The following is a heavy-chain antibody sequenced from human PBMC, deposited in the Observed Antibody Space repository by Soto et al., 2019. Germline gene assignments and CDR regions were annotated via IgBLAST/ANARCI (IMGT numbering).Heavy chain of an antibody. D-gene: IGHD2-2*03. V-gene: IGHV3-30-3*01. J-gene: IGHJ6*01. CDR2: ISYDGSNK. CDR3: ARDGYCISTSGYGKVHYYGMDV. CDR1: GFTFSSYA. Sequence: QVQLVESGGGVVQPGRSLRLSCAASGFTFSSYAMHWVRQAPGKGLEWVAVISYDGSNKYYADSVKGRFTISRDNSKNTLYLQMNSLRAEDTAVYYCARDGYCISTSGYGKVHYYGMDVW.